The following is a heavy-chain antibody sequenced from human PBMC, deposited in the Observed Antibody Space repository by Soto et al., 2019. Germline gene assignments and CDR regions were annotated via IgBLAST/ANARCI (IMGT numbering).Heavy chain of an antibody. Sequence: PSETLSLTCTVSGGSISSYYWSWIRQPPGKGLEWIGYIYYSGSTNYNPSLKSRVTISVDTSKNQFSLRLSSVTAADTAVYYCASSVVVPAAINSVWFDPWGQGTXVTVSS. D-gene: IGHD2-2*01. CDR2: IYYSGST. CDR1: GGSISSYY. J-gene: IGHJ5*02. V-gene: IGHV4-59*01. CDR3: ASSVVVPAAINSVWFDP.